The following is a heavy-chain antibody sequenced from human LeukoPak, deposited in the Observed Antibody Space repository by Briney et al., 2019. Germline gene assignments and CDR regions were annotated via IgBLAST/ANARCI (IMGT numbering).Heavy chain of an antibody. Sequence: SETLSLTCTVSGASISGYYWNWLRQPAGKGLEWIGRIFSSGSANYNSSLKSRVTISVDTSKNQFSLKMNSVTAADTAVYYCVREDYCSGGTCYYYWNFDLWGRGTLVTVSS. J-gene: IGHJ2*01. CDR2: IFSSGSA. D-gene: IGHD2-15*01. V-gene: IGHV4-4*07. CDR1: GASISGYY. CDR3: VREDYCSGGTCYYYWNFDL.